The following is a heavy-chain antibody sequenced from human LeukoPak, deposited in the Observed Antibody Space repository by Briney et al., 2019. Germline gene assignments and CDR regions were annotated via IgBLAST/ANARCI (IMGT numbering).Heavy chain of an antibody. CDR1: GFTFSSYA. CDR3: AKDLPLWGSSPCDY. D-gene: IGHD6-6*01. V-gene: IGHV3-23*01. Sequence: GGSLRLSCAASGFTFSSYAMSWVRQAPGKGLEWVSAISGSGGSTYYADSVKGRFTISRDNSKNTLYLQMNSLRAENTAVYYCAKDLPLWGSSPCDYWGQGTLVTVSS. J-gene: IGHJ4*02. CDR2: ISGSGGST.